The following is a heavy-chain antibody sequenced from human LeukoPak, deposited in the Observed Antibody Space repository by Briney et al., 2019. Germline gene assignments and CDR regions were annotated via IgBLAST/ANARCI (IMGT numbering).Heavy chain of an antibody. CDR2: IYHSGSP. CDR1: GYSISSGYY. V-gene: IGHV4-38-2*02. J-gene: IGHJ3*02. CDR3: ARDVDYYDSSGYYLFAFDI. D-gene: IGHD3-22*01. Sequence: PSETLSLTCTVSGYSISSGYYWDWIRQPPGKGLEWIGSIYHSGSPYYNSSLKSRVTISVDTSKNQFSLKLSSVTAADTAVYYCARDVDYYDSSGYYLFAFDIWGQGTMVTVSS.